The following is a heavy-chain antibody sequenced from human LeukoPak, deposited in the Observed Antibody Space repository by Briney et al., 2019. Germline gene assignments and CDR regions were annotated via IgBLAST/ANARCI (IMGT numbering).Heavy chain of an antibody. CDR3: ARERYYYDSSGYDRGFDY. CDR1: GFTFSSYA. CDR2: IWYDGSNK. V-gene: IGHV3-33*08. J-gene: IGHJ4*02. D-gene: IGHD3-22*01. Sequence: GRSLRLSCAASGFTFSSYAMHWVRQAPGKGLEWVAVIWYDGSNKYYADSVKGRFTISRDNSKNTLYLQMNSLRAEDTAVYYCARERYYYDSSGYDRGFDYWGQGTLVTVSS.